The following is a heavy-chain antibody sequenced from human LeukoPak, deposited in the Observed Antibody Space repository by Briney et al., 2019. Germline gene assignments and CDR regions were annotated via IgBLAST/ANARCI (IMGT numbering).Heavy chain of an antibody. V-gene: IGHV4-4*07. D-gene: IGHD3-10*01. CDR1: GGSISSYY. CDR3: ARGGYYYGSGFMDV. CDR2: ICTSGST. J-gene: IGHJ6*02. Sequence: SETLSLTCTVSGGSISSYYWSWIRQPAGKGLEWIGRICTSGSTNYNPSLKSRVTMSVDTSKNQFSLKLSSVTAADTAVYYCARGGYYYGSGFMDVWGQGTTVTVSS.